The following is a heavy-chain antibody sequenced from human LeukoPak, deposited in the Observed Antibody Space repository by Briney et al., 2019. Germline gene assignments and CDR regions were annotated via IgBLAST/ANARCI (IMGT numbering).Heavy chain of an antibody. V-gene: IGHV1-2*02. CDR3: AREAAGSSWCGDY. D-gene: IGHD6-13*01. CDR2: INPNSGGT. J-gene: IGHJ4*02. CDR1: GYTLTGYY. Sequence: GASVKVSCKASGYTLTGYYMHWVRQAPGQGLEWMGWINPNSGGTNYAQKFQGRVTMTRDTSISTAYMELSRLRSDDTAVYYCAREAAGSSWCGDYWGQGTLVTVSS.